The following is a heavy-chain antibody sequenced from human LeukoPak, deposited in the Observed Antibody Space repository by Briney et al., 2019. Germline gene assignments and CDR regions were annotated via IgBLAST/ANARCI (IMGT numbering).Heavy chain of an antibody. CDR3: ARQGRGYELDGCDY. CDR2: IYYSGST. J-gene: IGHJ4*02. D-gene: IGHD5-12*01. Sequence: SETLSLTCTVSGGSISSYYWSWIRQPPGKGLEWIGYIYYSGSTNYNPSLKSRVTISVDTSKNQFSLKLSSVTAADTAVYYCARQGRGYELDGCDYWGQGTLVTVSS. V-gene: IGHV4-59*08. CDR1: GGSISSYY.